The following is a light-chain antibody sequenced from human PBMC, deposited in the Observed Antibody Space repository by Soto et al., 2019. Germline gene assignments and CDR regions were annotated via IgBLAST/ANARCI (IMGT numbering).Light chain of an antibody. V-gene: IGKV3-15*01. CDR3: QHYSNWPPWT. CDR2: GAS. Sequence: EIVMTQSPATLSVSPEGRATLSCRASQSISDTLAWYQQKAGQAPRLLIYGASTRATGIPVRFTGSGSGTEFTLTISSLQSEDFAVYYCQHYSNWPPWTFGRGTKVDIK. J-gene: IGKJ1*01. CDR1: QSISDT.